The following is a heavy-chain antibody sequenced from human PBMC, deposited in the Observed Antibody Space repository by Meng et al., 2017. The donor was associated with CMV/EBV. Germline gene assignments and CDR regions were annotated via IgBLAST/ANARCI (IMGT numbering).Heavy chain of an antibody. D-gene: IGHD6-13*01. CDR2: ISSSSSYI. J-gene: IGHJ5*02. CDR1: GFTFSSYS. CDR3: ARGPSSYSSSWYRWFDP. V-gene: IGHV3-21*01. Sequence: GESLKISCAASGFTFSSYSMNWVRQAPGKGLEWVSSISSSSSYIYYADSVKGRFTISRDNAKNSLYLQMNSLRAEDTAVYYCARGPSSYSSSWYRWFDPWGQGTLVTVS.